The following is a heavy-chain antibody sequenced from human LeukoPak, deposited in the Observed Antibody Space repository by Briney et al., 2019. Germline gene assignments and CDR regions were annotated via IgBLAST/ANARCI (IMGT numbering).Heavy chain of an antibody. Sequence: GSVKVSCKASGYTFTVYYMHWVRQAPGKGLEWMGWINPNSGDTNYAQEFQGRVTMTRDTSIRTVYMELSRLRSDDTAVYYCARHFNLKGFDSWGQGTRITVSS. CDR3: ARHFNLKGFDS. D-gene: IGHD3-9*01. CDR2: INPNSGDT. CDR1: GYTFTVYY. V-gene: IGHV1-2*02. J-gene: IGHJ4*02.